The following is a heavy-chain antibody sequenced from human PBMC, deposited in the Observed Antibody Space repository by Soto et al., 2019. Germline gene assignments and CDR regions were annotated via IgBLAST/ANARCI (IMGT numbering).Heavy chain of an antibody. J-gene: IGHJ1*01. V-gene: IGHV1-69*01. CDR1: GGTFSSYA. CDR2: IIPIFGTA. Sequence: QVQLVQSGAEVKKPGSSVKVSCKASGGTFSSYAISWVRQAPGQGLEWMGGIIPIFGTANYAQKFQGRVTITADESTSTAYMALSSLRSEDTAVYYCARVSTEVGYCSGGSCYSQYFQHWGQGTLVTVSS. D-gene: IGHD2-15*01. CDR3: ARVSTEVGYCSGGSCYSQYFQH.